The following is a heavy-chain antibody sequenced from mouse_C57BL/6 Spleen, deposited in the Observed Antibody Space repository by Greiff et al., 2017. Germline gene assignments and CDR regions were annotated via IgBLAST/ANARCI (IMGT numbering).Heavy chain of an antibody. CDR3: ARHYYGSSYEAMDY. Sequence: QVQLKESGAELVKPGASVKMSCKASGYTFTTYPIEWMKQNHGKSLEWIGNFHPYNDDTKYNEKFKGKATLTVEKSSSTVYLELSRLTSDDSAVYYCARHYYGSSYEAMDYWGQGTSVTVSS. V-gene: IGHV1-47*01. CDR1: GYTFTTYP. J-gene: IGHJ4*01. D-gene: IGHD1-1*01. CDR2: FHPYNDDT.